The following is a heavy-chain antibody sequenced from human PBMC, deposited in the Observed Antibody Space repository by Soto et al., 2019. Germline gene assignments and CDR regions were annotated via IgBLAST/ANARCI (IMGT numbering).Heavy chain of an antibody. Sequence: QVQLVESGGGVVQPGRSLRLSCAASGFTFSSYGMHWVRQAPGKGLEWVAVISYDGSNKYYADSVKGRFTIARDNSKNTLVLHMSSLRAEDTAVYYCVKEGSSGWPYYYGLDVWGQGTSVTVSS. J-gene: IGHJ6*02. D-gene: IGHD6-19*01. V-gene: IGHV3-30*18. CDR3: VKEGSSGWPYYYGLDV. CDR2: ISYDGSNK. CDR1: GFTFSSYG.